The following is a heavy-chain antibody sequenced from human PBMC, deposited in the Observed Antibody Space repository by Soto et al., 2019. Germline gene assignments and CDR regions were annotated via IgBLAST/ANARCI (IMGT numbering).Heavy chain of an antibody. Sequence: QVQLQESGPGLVKPSGTLSLTCAVSGGSISSSNWWSWVRQPPGKGLEWIGEIYHSGSTNYNPSLKCRVTISVDKSKNQFSLKLGSVTAADTAVYYCASLPDPGDYVLLHRDYWGQGTLVTVSS. J-gene: IGHJ4*02. CDR3: ASLPDPGDYVLLHRDY. V-gene: IGHV4-4*02. CDR2: IYHSGST. CDR1: GGSISSSNW. D-gene: IGHD4-17*01.